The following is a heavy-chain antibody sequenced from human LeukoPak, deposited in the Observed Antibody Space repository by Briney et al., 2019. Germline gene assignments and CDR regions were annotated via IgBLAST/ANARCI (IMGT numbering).Heavy chain of an antibody. CDR1: GGTFSSYA. V-gene: IGHV1-69*13. CDR3: ARDLASGYYPIDY. Sequence: SVKVSCKASGGTFSSYAISWVRQAPGQGLEWMGGIIPIFGTANYAQKFQGRITITADESTSTAYMELSSLRSEDTAVYYCARDLASGYYPIDYWGQGTLVTVSS. J-gene: IGHJ4*02. D-gene: IGHD3-22*01. CDR2: IIPIFGTA.